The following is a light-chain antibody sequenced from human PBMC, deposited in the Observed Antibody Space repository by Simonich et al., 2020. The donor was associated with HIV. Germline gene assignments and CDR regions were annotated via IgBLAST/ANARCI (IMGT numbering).Light chain of an antibody. V-gene: IGKV1-12*01. Sequence: DNQMTQSTSSLSASVGDRVTITCRASKGISDWLACYQHKPGKAPKLLIYAASSLQSGVPSRFSGSGSGTDFTLTISSLQPGDFATYYCQQANSFPLTFGGGTKVEIK. CDR3: QQANSFPLT. J-gene: IGKJ4*01. CDR1: KGISDW. CDR2: AAS.